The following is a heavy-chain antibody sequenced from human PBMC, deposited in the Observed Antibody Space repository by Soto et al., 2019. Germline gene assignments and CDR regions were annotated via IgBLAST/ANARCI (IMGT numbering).Heavy chain of an antibody. CDR2: TSVSGSST. Sequence: SGGSLRLSCAASGFTFSSYPMSWVRRAPGKGLEWVSSTSVSGSSTYYADSVKGRFTISRDNSKNTLYLQMNSLRAEDTAVYYCAKVADYNFWSGYLYWGQGTLVTVSS. CDR1: GFTFSSYP. V-gene: IGHV3-23*01. D-gene: IGHD3-3*01. CDR3: AKVADYNFWSGYLY. J-gene: IGHJ4*02.